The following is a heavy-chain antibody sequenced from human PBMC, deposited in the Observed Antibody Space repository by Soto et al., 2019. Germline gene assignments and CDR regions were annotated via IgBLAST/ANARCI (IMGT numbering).Heavy chain of an antibody. CDR2: LYGSGRGI. V-gene: IGHV3-23*01. D-gene: IGHD5-12*01. Sequence: EVQLLESGGGLVQPGGSLRLSCAASGFTFGSYAMIWIRQVPGKGLEWVSGLYGSGRGIHYADSVKGRFTIPRDNSAYAVYLQMNHLRVEDTAVYYCAKDAIAVDGVWLAHAWGRGTEVTVSS. CDR3: AKDAIAVDGVWLAHA. J-gene: IGHJ5*02. CDR1: GFTFGSYA.